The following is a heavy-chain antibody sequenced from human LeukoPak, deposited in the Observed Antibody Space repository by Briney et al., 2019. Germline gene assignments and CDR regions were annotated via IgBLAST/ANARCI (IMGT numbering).Heavy chain of an antibody. Sequence: GGSLRLSCAASGFTINTYWMSWVRQAPGKGLEWVANMKQDGSNTYYVDSVKGRFTISRDNAKNSLYLQMNSLRAEDTAVYYCARTDRPVRYETILSHMDVWGKGTTVTVSS. J-gene: IGHJ6*03. CDR3: ARTDRPVRYETILSHMDV. CDR2: MKQDGSNT. D-gene: IGHD2/OR15-2a*01. CDR1: GFTINTYW. V-gene: IGHV3-7*01.